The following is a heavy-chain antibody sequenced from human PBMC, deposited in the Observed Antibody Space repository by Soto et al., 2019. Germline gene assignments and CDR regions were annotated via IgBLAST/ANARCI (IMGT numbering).Heavy chain of an antibody. Sequence: QVQLVQSGAEVKKPGSSVKVSCKASGGTFGSYAISWVRQAPGQGLEWMGGIIPIPGTANYAQKIQGRVTIAADESTSTAYMELSSLRSEDKAVYYCARSQGSSTSLEIYYYYYYGMDVWGQGTTVTVSS. CDR1: GGTFGSYA. CDR2: IIPIPGTA. D-gene: IGHD2-2*01. J-gene: IGHJ6*02. CDR3: ARSQGSSTSLEIYYYYYYGMDV. V-gene: IGHV1-69*01.